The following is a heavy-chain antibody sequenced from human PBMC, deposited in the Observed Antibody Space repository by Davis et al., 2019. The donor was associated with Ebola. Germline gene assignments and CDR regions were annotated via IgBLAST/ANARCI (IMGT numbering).Heavy chain of an antibody. J-gene: IGHJ4*02. CDR3: ARGGVYYDSSGPSAY. CDR1: GYTFTSYY. V-gene: IGHV1-46*01. D-gene: IGHD3-22*01. CDR2: INPSGGST. Sequence: AASVKVSCKASGYTFTSYYMHWVRQAPGQGLEWMGIINPSGGSTSYAQKFQGRVTMTRDTSTSTVYMELSSLRSEDTAVDYCARGGVYYDSSGPSAYWGQGTLVTVSS.